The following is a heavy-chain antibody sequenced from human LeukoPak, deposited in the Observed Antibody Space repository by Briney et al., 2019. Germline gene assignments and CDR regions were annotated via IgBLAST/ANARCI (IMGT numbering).Heavy chain of an antibody. D-gene: IGHD2-15*01. CDR1: GFSFRDSG. Sequence: GRSLRLYCAASGFSFRDSGMHWVRQPPGKGLEWVAFIWNDGSNRYYADSLKGRFTISRDNSKNILYLQMSSLRVEDTAVYYCAAGCSGATCYSYGMDVWGQGTTVSVSS. CDR2: IWNDGSNR. V-gene: IGHV3-33*01. J-gene: IGHJ6*02. CDR3: AAGCSGATCYSYGMDV.